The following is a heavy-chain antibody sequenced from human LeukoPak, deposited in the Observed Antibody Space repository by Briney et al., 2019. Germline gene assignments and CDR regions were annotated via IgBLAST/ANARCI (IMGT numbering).Heavy chain of an antibody. J-gene: IGHJ4*02. CDR2: INSDESST. CDR1: GFTFSTYW. CDR3: ATDVPAVTIFGY. Sequence: GGSLRLSCAASGFTFSTYWMHWVRQAPGTGLVWVSLINSDESSTNYADSVKGRFAISRDNAKNTLYLRMNSLRAEDTAVYYCATDVPAVTIFGYWGQGTLVTVSS. V-gene: IGHV3-74*01. D-gene: IGHD2-2*01.